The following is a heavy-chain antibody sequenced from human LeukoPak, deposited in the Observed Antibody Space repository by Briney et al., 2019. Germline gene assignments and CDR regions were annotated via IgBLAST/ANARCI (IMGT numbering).Heavy chain of an antibody. CDR2: IYYSGST. V-gene: IGHV4-59*08. CDR3: ARLVVPAAGGGMDV. J-gene: IGHJ6*02. D-gene: IGHD2-2*01. Sequence: PSETLSLTCTVSGGSISSYYWSWIRQPPGKGLEWIGYIYYSGSTNHNPSLKSRVTISVDTSKNQFSLKLSSVTAADTAVYYCARLVVPAAGGGMDVWGQGTTVTVSS. CDR1: GGSISSYY.